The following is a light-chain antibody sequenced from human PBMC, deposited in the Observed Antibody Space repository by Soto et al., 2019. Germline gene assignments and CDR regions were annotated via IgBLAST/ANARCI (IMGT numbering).Light chain of an antibody. Sequence: IQLTQSPSSLSASVGDRVTITCRASQGISSYLAWFQQKPGKVPKPLIYAASSSQSGVPSRFSGSGSGTEFTLTISSLQPEDFATYYCLQHNSYPRTFGQGTRLEIK. CDR2: AAS. CDR1: QGISSY. V-gene: IGKV1-17*03. J-gene: IGKJ5*01. CDR3: LQHNSYPRT.